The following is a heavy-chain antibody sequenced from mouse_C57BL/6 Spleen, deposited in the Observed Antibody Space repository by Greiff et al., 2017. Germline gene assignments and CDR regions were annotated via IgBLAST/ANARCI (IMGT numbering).Heavy chain of an antibody. CDR3: ARGVDSFDY. CDR2: ISNDGSN. Sequence: EVKLQESGPGLVKPSQSLSLTCSVTGYSITSGYYWNWLRQFPGNKMEWMVYISNDGSNNYNTSLKKRISITHDTSKNPYFLKLNSVTTEDTATYYCARGVDSFDYWGQGTTLTVAS. V-gene: IGHV3-6*01. D-gene: IGHD3-2*01. J-gene: IGHJ2*01. CDR1: GYSITSGYY.